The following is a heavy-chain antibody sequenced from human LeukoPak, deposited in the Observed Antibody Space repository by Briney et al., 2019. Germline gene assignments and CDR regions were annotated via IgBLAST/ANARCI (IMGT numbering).Heavy chain of an antibody. CDR3: ARAIAARPPGLYFDH. J-gene: IGHJ4*02. CDR2: IYYSGST. CDR1: GGSISSYY. Sequence: SETLSLTCTVSGGSISSYYWSWIRQPPGKELEWIGYIYYSGSTSYNPSLKSRVTISVDTPKNQFSLKLNSVTAADTAVYYCARAIAARPPGLYFDHWGQGTLVTVSS. V-gene: IGHV4-59*01. D-gene: IGHD6-6*01.